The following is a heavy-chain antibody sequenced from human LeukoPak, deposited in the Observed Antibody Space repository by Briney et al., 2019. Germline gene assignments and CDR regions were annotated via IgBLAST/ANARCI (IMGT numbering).Heavy chain of an antibody. CDR3: AWIGYSSSSLDY. D-gene: IGHD2-2*01. CDR1: GFTFSNYW. V-gene: IGHV3-7*01. Sequence: GGSLRLSCAASGFTFSNYWMTWVRQAPGEGLEWVANINQDGSVIYYVDSLKGRFTISRDNAKKSVHLQMNSLRAEDTAIYYCAWIGYSSSSLDYWGQGTLVTVAS. CDR2: INQDGSVI. J-gene: IGHJ4*02.